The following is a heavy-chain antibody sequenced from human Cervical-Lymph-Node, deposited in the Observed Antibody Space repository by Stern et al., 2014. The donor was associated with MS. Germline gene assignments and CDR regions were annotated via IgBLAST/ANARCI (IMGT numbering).Heavy chain of an antibody. D-gene: IGHD2-8*01. J-gene: IGHJ4*02. CDR1: GFTFDDCA. CDR3: AKDGGTDGYYIDD. V-gene: IGHV3-9*01. Sequence: EVHLVESGGGLAQPGRSLRLSCAASGFTFDDCAMHWVRQVPGRGLEWVSKISGNGGDSHYAASGRGRFTMYRDNARNSLFLQMNSLRVEDTAFYFCAKDGGTDGYYIDDWGQGTLVTVSS. CDR2: ISGNGGDS.